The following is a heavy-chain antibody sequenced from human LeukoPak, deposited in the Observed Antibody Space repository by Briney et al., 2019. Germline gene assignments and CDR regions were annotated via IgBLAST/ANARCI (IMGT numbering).Heavy chain of an antibody. CDR1: GFTFSSYG. J-gene: IGHJ5*02. V-gene: IGHV3-23*01. D-gene: IGHD2-8*01. Sequence: PGGSLRLSCAASGFTFSSYGMSWVRQAPGKGLEWVSAISGNGGTTYYADSVKGRFTISRDNSKNTLYLQMNSLRAEDTAVYYCASGDSCTNGVCYTRERWFDPWGQGTLVTVSS. CDR2: ISGNGGTT. CDR3: ASGDSCTNGVCYTRERWFDP.